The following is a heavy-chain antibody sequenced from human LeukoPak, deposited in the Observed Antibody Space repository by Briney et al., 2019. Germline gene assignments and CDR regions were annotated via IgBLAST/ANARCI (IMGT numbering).Heavy chain of an antibody. CDR3: ARLKFYDSTGYSPGYYMDV. J-gene: IGHJ6*03. Sequence: SETLSLTCTVSGGSIISYYWSWIRQPAGKGPEWIGRIYPTGNTDYNPSLKTRVTMSTDLSKKQFSLRLRSVTAADTAVYYCARLKFYDSTGYSPGYYMDVWGKGTAVTVSS. CDR2: IYPTGNT. CDR1: GGSIISYY. D-gene: IGHD3-22*01. V-gene: IGHV4-4*07.